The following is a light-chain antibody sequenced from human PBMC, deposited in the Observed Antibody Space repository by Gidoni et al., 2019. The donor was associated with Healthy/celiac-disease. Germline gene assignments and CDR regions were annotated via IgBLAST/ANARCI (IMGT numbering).Light chain of an antibody. Sequence: DIQMTQSPSTLSASLGDRVTITSGASQSISSWLAWYQQKPGKAPKLLIYKASSLESGVPSRFSGSGSGTEFTLTISSLQPDDFATYYCQQYNSYSYTFGQGTKLEIK. J-gene: IGKJ2*01. V-gene: IGKV1-5*03. CDR1: QSISSW. CDR3: QQYNSYSYT. CDR2: KAS.